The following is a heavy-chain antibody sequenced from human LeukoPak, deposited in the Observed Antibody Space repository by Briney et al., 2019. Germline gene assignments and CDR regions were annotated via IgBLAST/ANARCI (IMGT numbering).Heavy chain of an antibody. J-gene: IGHJ4*02. V-gene: IGHV3-11*06. Sequence: GGSLRLSCAASGFTFSDYHMSWIRQAPGKGLEWVSYISSSSSYTNYADSVKGRFTISRDNAKNSLYLQMNSLRAEDTAVYYCARSCSSTSCPFDYWGQGTLVTVSS. CDR1: GFTFSDYH. D-gene: IGHD2-2*01. CDR3: ARSCSSTSCPFDY. CDR2: ISSSSSYT.